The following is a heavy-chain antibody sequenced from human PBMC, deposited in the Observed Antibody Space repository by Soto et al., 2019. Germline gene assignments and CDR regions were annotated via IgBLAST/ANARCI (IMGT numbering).Heavy chain of an antibody. CDR2: IIPIFGIA. V-gene: IGHV1-69*13. J-gene: IGHJ4*02. CDR1: GGTFSSYA. D-gene: IGHD1-26*01. CDR3: ARGVIVGAPVYFDY. Sequence: ASVKVSCKASGGTFSSYAISWVRQAPGQGLEWMGGIIPIFGIANYAQKFQGRVTITADESTSTAYMELSSLRSEDTAVYYCARGVIVGAPVYFDYWGQGTLVTVSS.